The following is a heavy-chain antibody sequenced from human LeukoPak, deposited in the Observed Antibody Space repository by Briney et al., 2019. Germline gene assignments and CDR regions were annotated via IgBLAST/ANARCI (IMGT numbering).Heavy chain of an antibody. CDR2: ISWNSGSI. J-gene: IGHJ6*02. CDR3: AGDYYGSGSSSHVDV. Sequence: PGRSLRLSCAASGFTFDDYAMHWVRQAPGKGLEWVSGISWNSGSIGYADSVEGRFTISRDNAKNSLYLQMNSLRAEDTAVYYCAGDYYGSGSSSHVDVWGQGTTVTVSS. CDR1: GFTFDDYA. V-gene: IGHV3-9*01. D-gene: IGHD3-10*01.